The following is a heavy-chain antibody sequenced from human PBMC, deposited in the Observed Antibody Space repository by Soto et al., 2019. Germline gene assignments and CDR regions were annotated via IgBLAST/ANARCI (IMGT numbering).Heavy chain of an antibody. CDR3: ARGDREDIAVVIGVRPGEYGVDV. CDR2: INHSGST. CDR1: GGSFSGYY. J-gene: IGHJ6*02. Sequence: PSETLSLTCAVYGGSFSGYYWSWIRQPPGKGLEWIGEINHSGSTNYNPSLKSRVTISVDTSKNQLSLKLSTVSAADTAVYYCARGDREDIAVVIGVRPGEYGVDVWGQGTTVTV. V-gene: IGHV4-34*01. D-gene: IGHD2-15*01.